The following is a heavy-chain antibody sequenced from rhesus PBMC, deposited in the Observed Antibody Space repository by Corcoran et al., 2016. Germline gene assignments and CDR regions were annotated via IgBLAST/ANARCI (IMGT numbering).Heavy chain of an antibody. V-gene: IGHV1-111*02. CDR3: ARSPYYGNDEYFEF. CDR2: GDTEEGEE. J-gene: IGHJ1*01. Sequence: VQLVHSGVEVPTPGASVTLHCTPSGYTFTDHYLHLVRTVPCTRIQWMGRGDTEEGEEDYAQKFKDRVTITADMSTDTAYMELSSLRAEDTAVYYCARSPYYGNDEYFEFWGQGALVTVSS. D-gene: IGHD4-35*01. CDR1: GYTFTDHY.